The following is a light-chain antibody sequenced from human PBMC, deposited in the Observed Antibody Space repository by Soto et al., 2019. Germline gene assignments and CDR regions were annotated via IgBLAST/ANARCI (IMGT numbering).Light chain of an antibody. CDR2: STN. Sequence: QTVVTQEPSLTVSPGGTVTLTCASSTGAVTSGHYPSWFQQKPGQAPRALIYSTNNKVSWTPARFSGSLFGGKAALTLSGVQPEDEAEYYCLLFFGGVYVFGTGTKLTVL. CDR3: LLFFGGVYV. J-gene: IGLJ1*01. V-gene: IGLV7-43*01. CDR1: TGAVTSGHY.